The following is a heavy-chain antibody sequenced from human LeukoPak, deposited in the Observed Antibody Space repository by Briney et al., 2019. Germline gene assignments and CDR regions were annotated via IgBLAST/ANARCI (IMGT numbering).Heavy chain of an antibody. Sequence: GGSLRLSCAASGFTFSSYSMNWVRQAPGKGLEWVSSISSSSSYIYYADSVKGRFTISRDNAKNSLYLQMNSLRAEDTAVYYCANRYSGSYYGYFDYWGQGTLVTVSS. CDR1: GFTFSSYS. CDR2: ISSSSSYI. CDR3: ANRYSGSYYGYFDY. D-gene: IGHD1-26*01. J-gene: IGHJ4*02. V-gene: IGHV3-21*01.